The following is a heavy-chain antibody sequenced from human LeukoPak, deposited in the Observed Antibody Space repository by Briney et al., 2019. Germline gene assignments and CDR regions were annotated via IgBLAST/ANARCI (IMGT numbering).Heavy chain of an antibody. V-gene: IGHV3-7*01. J-gene: IGHJ4*02. D-gene: IGHD2-2*01. CDR2: IKQDGSAK. CDR3: ARWRGSTSERSDY. Sequence: GASLRLSCTASGFTFSDYWMTWVRQAPGKGLEWAANIKQDGSAKYYVDSVKGRFTISRDNAKNSLYLQMDSLRVEDTATYYCARWRGSTSERSDYWGQGTLVTVSS. CDR1: GFTFSDYW.